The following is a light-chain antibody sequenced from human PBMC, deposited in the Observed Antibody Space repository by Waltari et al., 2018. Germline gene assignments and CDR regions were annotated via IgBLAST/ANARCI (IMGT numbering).Light chain of an antibody. CDR3: QSFDSSLSASV. Sequence: QSVLTQPPSISRAPGQTFTIPCTGRSSNFGAGYVVHWYQQCPGAAPKLLIFRNTNRASGVPGRFSASKSGTSASLAIVGLQSEDEGVYYCQSFDSSLSASVFGGGTKLTVL. CDR2: RNT. CDR1: SSNFGAGYV. V-gene: IGLV1-40*01. J-gene: IGLJ3*02.